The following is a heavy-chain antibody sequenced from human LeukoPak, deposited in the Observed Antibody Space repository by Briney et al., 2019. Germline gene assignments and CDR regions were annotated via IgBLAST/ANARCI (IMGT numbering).Heavy chain of an antibody. CDR2: ISTTGGYT. J-gene: IGHJ4*02. Sequence: GGSLRLSCVGSGFSFSTYDMGWIRQTPGKGLGWVSAISTTGGYTEDADSVKGRFTISRDNSQNTLFPQMHSLRAEDTAVYYCAKKPATIKFPFDIWGQGTLVTVSP. V-gene: IGHV3-23*01. D-gene: IGHD5-24*01. CDR3: AKKPATIKFPFDI. CDR1: GFSFSTYD.